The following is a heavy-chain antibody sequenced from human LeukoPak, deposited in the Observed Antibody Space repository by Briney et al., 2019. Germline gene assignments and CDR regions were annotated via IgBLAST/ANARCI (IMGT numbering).Heavy chain of an antibody. CDR2: MSGSGGST. D-gene: IGHD2-2*01. V-gene: IGHV3-23*01. CDR3: AKGSDIVVVPAAFSPYFDY. Sequence: PGGSLRLSCAASGVTFSSYAMSWGRQAPGKGLGWVSAMSGSGGSTYYADSVKGRFTISRDNSKNTLYLQMNSLRAEDTAVYYCAKGSDIVVVPAAFSPYFDYWGQGTLVTVSS. J-gene: IGHJ4*02. CDR1: GVTFSSYA.